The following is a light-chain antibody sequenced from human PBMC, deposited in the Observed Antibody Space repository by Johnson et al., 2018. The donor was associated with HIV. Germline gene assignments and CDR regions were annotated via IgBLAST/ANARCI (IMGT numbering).Light chain of an antibody. V-gene: IGLV1-51*01. CDR2: DNN. Sequence: SVLTQPPSVSAAPGQKVTISCSGSSSNIGNNYVSWYQQIPGTAPKLLIYDNNKRPSGIPDRFSASKSATSAALGITGLQTGDEADYYCGTWDSSLSDYVFGTGTKVTVL. J-gene: IGLJ1*01. CDR1: SSNIGNNY. CDR3: GTWDSSLSDYV.